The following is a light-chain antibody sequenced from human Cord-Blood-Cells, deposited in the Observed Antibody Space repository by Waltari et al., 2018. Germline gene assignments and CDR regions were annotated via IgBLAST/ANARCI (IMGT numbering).Light chain of an antibody. CDR3: QQYNSYSRT. J-gene: IGKJ1*01. V-gene: IGKV1-5*03. CDR1: QSISSW. Sequence: DIQMTQSPSTLSASVGDRVTIPCRASQSISSWLAWYQQKPGKAPKLLIYKASSLESGVPSRVSGSGSGPEFTLTISSLQPDDFATYYCQQYNSYSRTFGQGTKVEIK. CDR2: KAS.